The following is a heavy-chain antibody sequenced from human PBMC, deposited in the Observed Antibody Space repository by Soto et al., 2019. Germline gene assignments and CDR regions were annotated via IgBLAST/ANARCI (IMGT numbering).Heavy chain of an antibody. CDR1: GYTFSAYY. CDR2: INPKSGGT. Sequence: ASVKVSCKTSGYTFSAYYMHWVRQAPGQGLEWMGWINPKSGGTLYAQKFQGRVTMTRDTSISTAYMELSRLRSDDTAVYYCARGGTFAYDTSGYSVYWGQGTLVTVSS. D-gene: IGHD3-22*01. CDR3: ARGGTFAYDTSGYSVY. V-gene: IGHV1-2*02. J-gene: IGHJ4*02.